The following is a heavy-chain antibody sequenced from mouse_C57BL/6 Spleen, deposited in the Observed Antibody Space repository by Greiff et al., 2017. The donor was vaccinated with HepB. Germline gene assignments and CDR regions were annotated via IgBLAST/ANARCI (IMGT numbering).Heavy chain of an antibody. Sequence: EVQLQQSGPELVKPGASVKIPCKASGYTFTDYNMDWVKQSHGKSLEWIGDINPNNGGTIYNQKFKGKATLTVDKSSSTAYMELRSLTSEDTAVYYCARPYYYGNCRWYFDVWGTGTTVTVSS. CDR1: GYTFTDYN. CDR2: INPNNGGT. D-gene: IGHD2-1*01. J-gene: IGHJ1*03. CDR3: ARPYYYGNCRWYFDV. V-gene: IGHV1-18*01.